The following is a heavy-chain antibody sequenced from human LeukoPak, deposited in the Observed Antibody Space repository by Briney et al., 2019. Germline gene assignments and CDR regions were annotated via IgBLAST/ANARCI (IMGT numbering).Heavy chain of an antibody. CDR1: GGSVSSSTYS. V-gene: IGHV4-39*07. CDR2: MSYSGST. D-gene: IGHD3-22*01. J-gene: IGHJ3*02. Sequence: SETLSLTCTVSGGSVSSSTYSWGWIRQPPGKGLEWIASMSYSGSTYYNPSLKSRLTISVDTSKNQFSLKLNSVTAADTAVYYCARVWGVTDFYDSRGAFDIWGQGTMVTVSS. CDR3: ARVWGVTDFYDSRGAFDI.